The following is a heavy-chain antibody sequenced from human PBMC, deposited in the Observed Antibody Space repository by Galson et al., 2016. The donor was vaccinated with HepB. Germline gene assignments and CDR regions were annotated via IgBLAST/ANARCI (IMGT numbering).Heavy chain of an antibody. CDR3: ARGAVLRNRFDP. J-gene: IGHJ5*02. D-gene: IGHD2-8*02. CDR2: IYPGDSDT. CDR1: GYSFNSYW. V-gene: IGHV5-51*01. Sequence: QSGAEVKKPGESLRISCKVSGYSFNSYWIGWVRQMPGKGLEWMGIIYPGDSDTRHSPSFQGKVTSSVDKSISTAYLQWSSLKASDTAIYYCARGAVLRNRFDPWGQGTLVIVSS.